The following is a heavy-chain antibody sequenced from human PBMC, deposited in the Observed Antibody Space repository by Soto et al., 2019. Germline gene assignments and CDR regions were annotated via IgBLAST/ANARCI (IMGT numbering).Heavy chain of an antibody. CDR3: AKDRTTTFGEVTSCFDN. D-gene: IGHD3-3*01. CDR1: GFTFSSYA. J-gene: IGHJ4*02. CDR2: ISYHGSHN. V-gene: IGHV3-30*18. Sequence: QVQLVESGGGVIQPGKSLRLSCAASGFTFSSYAMHWVRQAPGKGLEWVAFISYHGSHNYDADSVKGRFTISRVNSKNTLYLKMQSLRPEDAAVYFCAKDRTTTFGEVTSCFDNWGQGTLVTVSS.